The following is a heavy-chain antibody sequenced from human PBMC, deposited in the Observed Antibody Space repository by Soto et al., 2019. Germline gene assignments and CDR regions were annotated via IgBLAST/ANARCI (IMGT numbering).Heavy chain of an antibody. Sequence: QVQLQESGPGLVRPSQTLSLTCTVSGDSINSGDYYWSWIRQPPGEGLEWIGYIYYTGSTYYNPSLKIRVTISLDTSTNQFSLKLSSVTAADTAVYYCARDPGSSPGVYDIWGQGTMVTVSS. CDR2: IYYTGST. D-gene: IGHD2-8*01. CDR3: ARDPGSSPGVYDI. V-gene: IGHV4-30-4*01. J-gene: IGHJ3*02. CDR1: GDSINSGDYY.